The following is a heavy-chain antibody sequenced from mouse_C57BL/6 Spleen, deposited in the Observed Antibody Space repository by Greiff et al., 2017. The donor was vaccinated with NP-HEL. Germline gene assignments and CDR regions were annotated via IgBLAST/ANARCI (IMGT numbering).Heavy chain of an antibody. CDR3: ASPYYYGSSYDAMDY. V-gene: IGHV14-3*01. J-gene: IGHJ4*01. D-gene: IGHD1-1*01. CDR2: IDPANGNT. CDR1: GFNIKNTY. Sequence: EVQLQQSVAELVRPGASVKLSCTASGFNIKNTYMHWVKQRPEQGLEWIGRIDPANGNTKYAPKFQGKATITADTSSNTAYLQLSSLTSEDTAIYYGASPYYYGSSYDAMDYWGQGTSVTVSS.